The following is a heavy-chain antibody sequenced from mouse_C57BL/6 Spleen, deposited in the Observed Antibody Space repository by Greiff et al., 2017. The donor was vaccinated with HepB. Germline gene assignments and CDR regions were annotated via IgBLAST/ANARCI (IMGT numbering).Heavy chain of an antibody. CDR2: IDPNSGGT. CDR1: GYTFTSYW. V-gene: IGHV1-72*01. Sequence: VQLQQSGAELVKPGASVKLSCKASGYTFTSYWMHWVKQRPGRGLEWIGRIDPNSGGTKYNEKFKSKATLTVDKPSSTAYMQLSSLTSEDSAVYYCARPYYGNYDDYYAMDYWGQGTSVTVSS. D-gene: IGHD2-10*01. J-gene: IGHJ4*01. CDR3: ARPYYGNYDDYYAMDY.